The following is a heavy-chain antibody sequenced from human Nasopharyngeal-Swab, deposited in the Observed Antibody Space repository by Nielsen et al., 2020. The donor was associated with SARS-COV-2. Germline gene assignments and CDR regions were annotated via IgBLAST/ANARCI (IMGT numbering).Heavy chain of an antibody. CDR1: GYTFTSYP. D-gene: IGHD1-26*01. V-gene: IGHV1-3*01. CDR3: ARDLVGSLASFDL. J-gene: IGHJ2*01. CDR2: INAGNGNT. Sequence: ASVHVSCKASGYTFTSYPMHWVRPPPGQRLAWMGWINAGNGNTKYLQKFQGRVTITRETSAGAAYMALSSLRSEDKAVYYCARDLVGSLASFDLWGRGTLVTVSS.